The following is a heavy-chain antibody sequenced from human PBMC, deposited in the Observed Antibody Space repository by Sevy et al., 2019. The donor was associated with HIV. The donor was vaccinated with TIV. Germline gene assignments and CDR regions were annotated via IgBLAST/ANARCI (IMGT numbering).Heavy chain of an antibody. Sequence: ASVKVSCKVSGYIFTELSMHWVRQAPGKGLEWMGGFDPEDGETIYAQKFQGRVTMTEDTSTDTAYMDLSSLRSEDTAVYYFATDSVLLKGRYYDSSGYYLHYWGQGTLVTVSS. J-gene: IGHJ4*02. CDR1: GYIFTELS. D-gene: IGHD3-22*01. CDR2: FDPEDGET. V-gene: IGHV1-24*01. CDR3: ATDSVLLKGRYYDSSGYYLHY.